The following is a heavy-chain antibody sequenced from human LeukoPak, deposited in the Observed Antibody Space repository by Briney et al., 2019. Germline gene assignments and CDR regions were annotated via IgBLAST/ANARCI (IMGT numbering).Heavy chain of an antibody. J-gene: IGHJ4*02. CDR2: ISSSSSYI. Sequence: GGSLRLSCAASGFTFSSYSMNWVRRAPGKGLEWVSSISSSSSYIYYADSVKGRFTISRDNAKNSLYLQMNSLRAEDTAVYYCAREGLRFLEWLPFDYWGQGTLVTVSS. D-gene: IGHD3-3*01. CDR1: GFTFSSYS. CDR3: AREGLRFLEWLPFDY. V-gene: IGHV3-21*04.